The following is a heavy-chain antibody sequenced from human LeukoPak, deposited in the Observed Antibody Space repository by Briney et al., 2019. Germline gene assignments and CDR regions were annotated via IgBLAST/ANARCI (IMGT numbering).Heavy chain of an antibody. CDR1: GGSISSYY. D-gene: IGHD3-10*01. Sequence: SETLSLTCTASGGSISSYYWSWIRQPPGKGLEWIGYIYYSGSTNYNPSLKSRVTISVDTSKNQFSLKLSSVTAADTAVYYCAREVGLWFGDRPFDYWGQGTLVTVSS. V-gene: IGHV4-59*01. J-gene: IGHJ4*02. CDR3: AREVGLWFGDRPFDY. CDR2: IYYSGST.